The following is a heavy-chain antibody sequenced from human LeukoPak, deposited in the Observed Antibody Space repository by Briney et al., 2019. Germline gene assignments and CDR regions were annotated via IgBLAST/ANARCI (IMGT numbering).Heavy chain of an antibody. CDR3: ARDPSSSGWPYYYYYGMDV. Sequence: SETLSLTCTVSGGSISSYYWSWIRQPPGKGLEWIGYIYATGSTNYNPSLKSRVTISVDTSKNQFSLNLRSVTAADTAVYYCARDPSSSGWPYYYYYGMDVWGQGTTVTVSS. V-gene: IGHV4-4*09. CDR1: GGSISSYY. D-gene: IGHD6-19*01. CDR2: IYATGST. J-gene: IGHJ6*02.